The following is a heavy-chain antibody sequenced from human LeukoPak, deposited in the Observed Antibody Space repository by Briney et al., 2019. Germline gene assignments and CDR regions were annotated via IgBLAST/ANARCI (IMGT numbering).Heavy chain of an antibody. J-gene: IGHJ4*02. Sequence: SETLSLTCAVDGESFGGYYWTWIRQSPRKGLEWIGEINHFGTANYNPSLKIRITLSVDTSKRQFSLSLKSVTAADAAIYYCARGGNVLVVTQKKKKPFDYWGQGALVAVYS. D-gene: IGHD2-21*02. CDR3: ARGGNVLVVTQKKKKPFDY. CDR1: GESFGGYY. CDR2: INHFGTA. V-gene: IGHV4-34*01.